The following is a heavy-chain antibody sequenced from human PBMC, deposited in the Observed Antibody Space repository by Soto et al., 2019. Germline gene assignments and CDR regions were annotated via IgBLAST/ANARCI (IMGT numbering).Heavy chain of an antibody. V-gene: IGHV3-21*04. CDR2: ISSSSSYI. J-gene: IGHJ3*02. Sequence: VVLLIVWCASSGVTIRDFGRNLVSTAPGKGLEWVSSISSSSSYIYYADSVKGRFTISRDNAKNTLYLQMNNLRDEDTAVYYCAKDLIANNGVWEAFDMWGRGTKVTVSS. CDR1: GVTIRDFG. D-gene: IGHD2-8*01. CDR3: AKDLIANNGVWEAFDM.